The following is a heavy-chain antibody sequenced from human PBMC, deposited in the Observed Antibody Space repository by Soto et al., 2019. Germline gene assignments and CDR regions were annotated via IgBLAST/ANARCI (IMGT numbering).Heavy chain of an antibody. J-gene: IGHJ6*02. D-gene: IGHD6-13*01. Sequence: EVQLVESGGGLVQPGGSLRLSCVDSGFTFSSYWMSWVRQAPVKGLEWVGNIKQDGSEENYADSVKGRFTIFRDNAKNSMYLQMNSLRVEDTAVYYCARIAASGRGWDVWGQGTTVVVSS. CDR2: IKQDGSEE. CDR1: GFTFSSYW. V-gene: IGHV3-7*01. CDR3: ARIAASGRGWDV.